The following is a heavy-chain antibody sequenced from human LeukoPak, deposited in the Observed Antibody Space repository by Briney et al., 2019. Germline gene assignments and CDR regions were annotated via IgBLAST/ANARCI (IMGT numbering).Heavy chain of an antibody. CDR1: VGSIRSYY. CDR3: AKSGYNRFDY. D-gene: IGHD5-24*01. Sequence: ETLYLTCTVSVGSIRSYYWSWVRQAPGKGLEWVSAFSGSGGGTYYADSVKGRFTISRDNSKNTLYLQMNSLRAEDTAVYFCAKSGYNRFDYWGQGTLVTVSS. J-gene: IGHJ4*02. V-gene: IGHV3-23*01. CDR2: FSGSGGGT.